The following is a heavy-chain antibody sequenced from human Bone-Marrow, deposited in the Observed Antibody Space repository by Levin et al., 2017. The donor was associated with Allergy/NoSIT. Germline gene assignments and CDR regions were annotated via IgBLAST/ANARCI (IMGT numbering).Heavy chain of an antibody. CDR2: ISGSGDST. CDR1: GFTFSSYA. CDR3: AKLSGDIVATMQYFYYSAMDV. J-gene: IGHJ6*02. D-gene: IGHD5-12*01. Sequence: GWSLRLSCAASGFTFSSYAMSWVRQAPGKGLEWVSAISGSGDSTYYADSVKGRFTISRDNSKNTLYLQMSSLRAEDTAVYYCAKLSGDIVATMQYFYYSAMDVWGQGTTVTVSS. V-gene: IGHV3-23*01.